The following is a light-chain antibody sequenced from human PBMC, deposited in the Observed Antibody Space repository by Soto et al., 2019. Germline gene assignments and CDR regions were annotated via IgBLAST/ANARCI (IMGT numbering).Light chain of an antibody. J-gene: IGKJ4*01. CDR3: QQDTSWTLT. CDR1: QDIRSS. CDR2: GAS. V-gene: IGKV3-15*01. Sequence: EIVMTQSPATLSVSPGERVTLSCRASQDIRSSLAWYQQKPGQAPRLLIYGASIRATGVPATFRGSGSGTEFTLSISSLQSDQLGVYYCQQDTSWTLTFGGGTKVEI.